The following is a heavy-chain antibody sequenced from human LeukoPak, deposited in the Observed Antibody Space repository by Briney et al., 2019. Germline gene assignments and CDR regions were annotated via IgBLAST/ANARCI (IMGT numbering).Heavy chain of an antibody. CDR2: IIPILGIA. J-gene: IGHJ6*02. V-gene: IGHV1-69*04. CDR1: GGTFSSYA. D-gene: IGHD7-27*01. CDR3: ARAPRGLTGKRELNRTYYYYYGMDV. Sequence: GASVKVSCKASGGTFSSYAISWVRQAPGQGLEWMGRIIPILGIANYAQKFQGRVTITADKSTSTAYMELSSLRSEDTAVYYCARAPRGLTGKRELNRTYYYYYGMDVWGQGTTVTVSS.